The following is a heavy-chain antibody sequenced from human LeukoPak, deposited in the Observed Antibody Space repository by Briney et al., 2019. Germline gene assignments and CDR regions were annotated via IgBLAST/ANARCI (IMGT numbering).Heavy chain of an antibody. CDR3: ARVGGWTDFWSGYLPYYFDY. Sequence: SETLSLTCTVSGGSISSGGYYWSWIRQHPGKGLEWMGYIYYSGSTYYNPSLKSRVTISVDTSKNQFSLKLSSVTAADTAVYYCARVGGWTDFWSGYLPYYFDYWGQGTLVTVSS. CDR1: GGSISSGGYY. J-gene: IGHJ4*02. V-gene: IGHV4-31*03. CDR2: IYYSGST. D-gene: IGHD3-3*01.